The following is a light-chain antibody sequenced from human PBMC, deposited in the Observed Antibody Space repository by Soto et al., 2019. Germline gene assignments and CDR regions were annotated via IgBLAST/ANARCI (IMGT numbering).Light chain of an antibody. J-gene: IGKJ2*01. CDR2: GAS. CDR3: QQYGSSPYT. Sequence: EIVLTQSPGTLSLSPGERATLSCRASQSVSSSYLAWYQQKPGQAPRLLIYGASSRATGIPDRFSGSGSGTDFTLTNSKLEPEDFAVYYCQQYGSSPYTFGRGTKLEIK. V-gene: IGKV3-20*01. CDR1: QSVSSSY.